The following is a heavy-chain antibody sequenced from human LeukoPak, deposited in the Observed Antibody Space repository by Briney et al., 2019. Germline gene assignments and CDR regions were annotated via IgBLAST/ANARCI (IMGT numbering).Heavy chain of an antibody. CDR2: ISAYNGNT. CDR3: ARDSSTSYYYYGMGV. V-gene: IGHV1-18*01. CDR1: GYTFTSYG. J-gene: IGHJ6*02. D-gene: IGHD2-2*01. Sequence: ASVKVSCKASGYTFTSYGISWVRQAPGQGLEWMGWISAYNGNTNYAQKLQGRVTMTTDTSTSTAYMELRSLRSDDTAVYYCARDSSTSYYYYGMGVWGQGTTVTVSS.